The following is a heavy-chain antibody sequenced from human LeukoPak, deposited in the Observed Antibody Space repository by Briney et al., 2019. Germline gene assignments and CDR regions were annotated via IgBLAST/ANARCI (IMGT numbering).Heavy chain of an antibody. D-gene: IGHD3-10*01. Sequence: SVKVSCKASGGTFSSYAISWVRQAPGQGLEGMGRIIPIFGTANYAQKFQGRGTITTDRSTSKAYMELSSLRSEDTAVYYCARXHGSGSYYNVXXFXPWGQGTXXTXXS. CDR1: GGTFSSYA. CDR2: IIPIFGTA. J-gene: IGHJ5*02. V-gene: IGHV1-69*05. CDR3: ARXHGSGSYYNVXXFXP.